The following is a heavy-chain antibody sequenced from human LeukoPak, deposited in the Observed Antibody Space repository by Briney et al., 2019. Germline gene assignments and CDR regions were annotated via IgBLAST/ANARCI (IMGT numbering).Heavy chain of an antibody. CDR3: ARASGGDWFDP. CDR1: GASISSSSYY. CDR2: IYYSGYT. Sequence: SQTLSLTCSFSGASISSSSYYWGWIRQPPGKGLEWIGSIYYSGYTNYNPSLKSRVTISVDTSKNQFSLKLSSVTAADTAVYYCARASGGDWFDPWGQGTLVTVSS. V-gene: IGHV4-39*07. D-gene: IGHD1-26*01. J-gene: IGHJ5*02.